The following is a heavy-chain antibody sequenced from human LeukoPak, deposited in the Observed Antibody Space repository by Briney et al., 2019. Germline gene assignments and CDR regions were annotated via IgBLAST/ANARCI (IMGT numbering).Heavy chain of an antibody. J-gene: IGHJ3*01. Sequence: SETLSLTCTVSGDSIISNIYWWDWVRLPPGKGLEWIGATFYTGRTFYSPSLKSRVTISVDTSKNQSSLDLSSATAAHTAVYYCARRRHNFDFYDVWGQGTRVTVSS. CDR3: ARRRHNFDFYDV. V-gene: IGHV4-39*01. CDR2: TFYTGRT. D-gene: IGHD3/OR15-3a*01. CDR1: GDSIISNIYW.